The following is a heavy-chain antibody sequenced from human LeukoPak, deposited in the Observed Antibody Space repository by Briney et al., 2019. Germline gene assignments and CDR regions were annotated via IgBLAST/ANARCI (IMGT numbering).Heavy chain of an antibody. CDR1: GGSISSSSYY. D-gene: IGHD3-22*01. CDR3: ARGSDYYDSSGYLQHGAFDI. V-gene: IGHV4-39*01. Sequence: SETLSLTCTVSGGSISSSSYYWGWIRQPPGKGLEWIGSIYYSGSTYYNPSLKSRVTISVDTSKNQFSLKLSSVTAADTAVYYCARGSDYYDSSGYLQHGAFDIWGQGTMVTVSS. CDR2: IYYSGST. J-gene: IGHJ3*02.